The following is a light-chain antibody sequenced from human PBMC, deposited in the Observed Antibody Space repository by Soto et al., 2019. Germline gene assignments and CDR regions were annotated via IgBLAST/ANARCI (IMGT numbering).Light chain of an antibody. CDR2: GAL. Sequence: EILMTQSQGTLSVSPGEGATLSCRASQSVSDKLAWYQQKVGQPPRLLIYGALTRATGIAARFSGSGSGTEFTLTISILHSEDFAVYYCQQYYNWPQTFGQGTKVDVK. V-gene: IGKV3-15*01. J-gene: IGKJ1*01. CDR3: QQYYNWPQT. CDR1: QSVSDK.